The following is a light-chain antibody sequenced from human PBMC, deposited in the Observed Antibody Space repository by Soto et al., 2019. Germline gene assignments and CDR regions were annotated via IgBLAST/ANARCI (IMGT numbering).Light chain of an antibody. CDR1: ETVSIN. CDR3: QQYNNWPYT. J-gene: IGKJ2*01. CDR2: GAS. V-gene: IGKV3-15*01. Sequence: ERVMTQSPATLSVSPGERATLSCRASETVSINLAWFQQKPGQAPRLLIYGASTRATGVPARFSGSGSVTEFTLTISSLQSEDFAVYYCQQYNNWPYTFGQGTKVDI.